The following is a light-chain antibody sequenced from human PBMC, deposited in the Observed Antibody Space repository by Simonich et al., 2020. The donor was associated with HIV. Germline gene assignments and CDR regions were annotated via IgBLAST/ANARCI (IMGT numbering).Light chain of an antibody. J-gene: IGKJ2*01. CDR1: QRIRNY. CDR3: QQSYSTPHT. V-gene: IGKV1-39*01. CDR2: AAS. Sequence: MTQSPSSLSASVGDRVNITCRASQRIRNYLNWYQQKPGKAPNLLIFAASTLQSGVPSSFSGSGSGTDFTLTISRLQPEDFATYYCQQSYSTPHTFGQGTKQEIK.